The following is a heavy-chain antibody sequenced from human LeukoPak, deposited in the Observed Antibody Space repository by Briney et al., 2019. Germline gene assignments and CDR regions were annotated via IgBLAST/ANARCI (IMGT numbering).Heavy chain of an antibody. Sequence: GGSLRLSCAASGFMLSSYWMSWVRQAPGKGLEWVSSISSSSSYIYYADSVKGRFTISRDNAKNSLYLQMNSLRAEDTAVYYCARDPLSSSSFDLWGQGTLVTVSS. CDR2: ISSSSSYI. CDR3: ARDPLSSSSFDL. V-gene: IGHV3-21*01. CDR1: GFMLSSYW. J-gene: IGHJ4*02. D-gene: IGHD6-13*01.